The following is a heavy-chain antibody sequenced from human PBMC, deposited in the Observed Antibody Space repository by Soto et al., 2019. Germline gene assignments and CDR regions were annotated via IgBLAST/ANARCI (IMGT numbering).Heavy chain of an antibody. CDR2: IYPGDSDT. CDR1: GYSFTNYW. D-gene: IGHD3-10*01. Sequence: GESLKISCKGSGYSFTNYWIGWVRQMPGKGLEWMGIIYPGDSDTKYSPYFQGQVTISADKSINTAYLQWSSLKASDTAMYYCAKVSGSGSYYHTYYYYGMDVWGQGTTVTVS. J-gene: IGHJ6*02. V-gene: IGHV5-51*01. CDR3: AKVSGSGSYYHTYYYYGMDV.